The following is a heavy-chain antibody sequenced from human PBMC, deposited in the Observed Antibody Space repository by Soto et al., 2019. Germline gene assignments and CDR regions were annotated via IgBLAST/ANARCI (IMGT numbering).Heavy chain of an antibody. J-gene: IGHJ6*02. CDR2: ISGSGGST. Sequence: GGSLRLSCAASGFTFSSYAMSWVRQAPGKGLEWVSAISGSGGSTYYADSVKGRFTISRDNSKNTLYLQMNSLRAEDTAVYYCAKEREAKDDLWFGESQYMDVWGQGTTVTVSS. CDR1: GFTFSSYA. V-gene: IGHV3-23*01. CDR3: AKEREAKDDLWFGESQYMDV. D-gene: IGHD3-10*01.